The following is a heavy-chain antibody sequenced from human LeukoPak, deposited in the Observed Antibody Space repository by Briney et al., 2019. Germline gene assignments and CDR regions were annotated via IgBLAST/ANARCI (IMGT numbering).Heavy chain of an antibody. J-gene: IGHJ4*02. Sequence: PSRTLSLTCSVSGGSISSYYWSWIRQPPGKGLERIGYIYYSGSTHYNPSLKSRVTISVDTSKNQFSLKLSSVTAADTAVYYCARGLSVVVITPDYFDYWGQGTLVTVSS. D-gene: IGHD3-22*01. CDR3: ARGLSVVVITPDYFDY. CDR1: GGSISSYY. CDR2: IYYSGST. V-gene: IGHV4-59*01.